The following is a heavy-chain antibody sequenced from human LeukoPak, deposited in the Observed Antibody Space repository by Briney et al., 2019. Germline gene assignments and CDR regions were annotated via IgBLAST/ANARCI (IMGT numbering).Heavy chain of an antibody. Sequence: NPSETLSLTCTVSGGSISSNYWNWIRQPPGKGLEWIGYIYYSGSTNYNPSLKSRVTISVDTSKNQFSLRLSSVTAADTAVYYCARFEPVNYDFWSGYYLDAFDIWGQGTMVTVSS. CDR3: ARFEPVNYDFWSGYYLDAFDI. V-gene: IGHV4-59*01. CDR1: GGSISSNY. J-gene: IGHJ3*02. D-gene: IGHD3-3*01. CDR2: IYYSGST.